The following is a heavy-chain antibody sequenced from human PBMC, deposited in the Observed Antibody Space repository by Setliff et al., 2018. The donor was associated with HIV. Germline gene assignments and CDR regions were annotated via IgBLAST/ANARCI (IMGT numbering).Heavy chain of an antibody. CDR1: GGSFSVYY. J-gene: IGHJ5*02. CDR2: INHSGST. Sequence: SETLSLTCAVYGGSFSVYYWSWIRQPPGKGLEWIGEINHSGSTKYNPSLKSRVTISVDTSKNQFSLKLSSMTAADTAVYFCVRNYEWALGTWGQGLLVTVSS. V-gene: IGHV4-34*01. CDR3: VRNYEWALGT. D-gene: IGHD3-3*01.